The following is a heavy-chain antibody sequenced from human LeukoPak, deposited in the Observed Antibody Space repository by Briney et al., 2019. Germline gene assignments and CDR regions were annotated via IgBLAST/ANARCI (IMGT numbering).Heavy chain of an antibody. D-gene: IGHD4-23*01. CDR2: IIPIFGTA. CDR3: ARDRGPYGGNEDYYYYMDV. CDR1: GGTFSSYA. J-gene: IGHJ6*03. Sequence: SVKVSCKASGGTFSSYAISWVQQAPGQGLEWMGGIIPIFGTANYAQKFQGRVTITTDESTSTAYMELSSLRSEDTAVYYCARDRGPYGGNEDYYYYMDVWGKGTTVTVSS. V-gene: IGHV1-69*05.